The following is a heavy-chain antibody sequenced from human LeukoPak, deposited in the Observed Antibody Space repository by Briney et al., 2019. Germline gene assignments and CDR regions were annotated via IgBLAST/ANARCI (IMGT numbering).Heavy chain of an antibody. J-gene: IGHJ4*02. D-gene: IGHD3-10*01. Sequence: PSETLSLTCTVSGGSISSGDYYWSWIRQPPGKGLEWIGYIYYSGSTYYNPSLKSRVTISPDTSKNQFSLRLTSVTAADTAVYYCARETSRTMIRGSHYFDYWGQGTLVTVSS. CDR3: ARETSRTMIRGSHYFDY. CDR1: GGSISSGDYY. V-gene: IGHV4-30-4*02. CDR2: IYYSGST.